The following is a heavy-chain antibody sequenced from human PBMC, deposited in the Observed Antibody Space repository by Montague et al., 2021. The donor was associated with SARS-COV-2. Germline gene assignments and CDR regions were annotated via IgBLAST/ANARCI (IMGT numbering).Heavy chain of an antibody. V-gene: IGHV4-28*05. CDR1: GYSISSSNW. J-gene: IGHJ5*02. CDR3: ARSPCSSTSCYAGWFDP. D-gene: IGHD2-2*01. Sequence: SETLSLTCAVSGYSISSSNWWGWIRQPPGKGLEWIGYIYYSGSIYYNPSLKSRVTMSVDTSKNQFSLKLSSVTAVDTAVYYCARSPCSSTSCYAGWFDPWGQGTLVTVSP. CDR2: IYYSGSI.